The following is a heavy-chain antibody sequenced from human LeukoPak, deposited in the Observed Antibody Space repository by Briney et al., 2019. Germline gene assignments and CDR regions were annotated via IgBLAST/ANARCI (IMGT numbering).Heavy chain of an antibody. CDR2: IIPIFGTA. CDR1: GGTFSSYA. CDR3: ARDYDILTGYYLDAFDI. J-gene: IGHJ3*02. V-gene: IGHV1-69*05. D-gene: IGHD3-9*01. Sequence: SVKVSCKASGGTFSSYAISWVRQAPGQGREWMGGIIPIFGTANYAQKLQGRVTMTTDTSTSTAYMELRSLRSDDTAVYYCARDYDILTGYYLDAFDIWGQGTMVTVSS.